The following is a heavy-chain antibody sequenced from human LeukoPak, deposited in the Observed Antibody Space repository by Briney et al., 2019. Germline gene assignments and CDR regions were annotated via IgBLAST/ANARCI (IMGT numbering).Heavy chain of an antibody. CDR2: IYPGDYDT. CDR1: GYSFTSYW. J-gene: IGHJ5*02. CDR3: ARRGLSRNWFDP. Sequence: KNGESLKISCECSGYSFTSYWIGWVRQMPGKGLEWMGIIYPGDYDTRYSPSFQGQVTISADKSISPAYLQWSSLKASDTAMYYCARRGLSRNWFDPWGQGTLVTVSS. V-gene: IGHV5-51*01.